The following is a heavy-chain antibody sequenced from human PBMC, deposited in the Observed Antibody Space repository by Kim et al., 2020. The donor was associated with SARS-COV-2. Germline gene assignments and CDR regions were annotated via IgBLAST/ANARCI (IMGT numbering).Heavy chain of an antibody. V-gene: IGHV1-3*01. CDR1: GYTFTSYA. J-gene: IGHJ4*02. D-gene: IGHD3-10*01. Sequence: ASVKVSCKASGYTFTSYAMHWVRQAPGQRLEWMGWINAGNGNTKYSQKFQGRVTITRDTSASTAYMELSSLRSEDTAVYYCARGATMVRGVLPGYWGQGTLVTGSS. CDR3: ARGATMVRGVLPGY. CDR2: INAGNGNT.